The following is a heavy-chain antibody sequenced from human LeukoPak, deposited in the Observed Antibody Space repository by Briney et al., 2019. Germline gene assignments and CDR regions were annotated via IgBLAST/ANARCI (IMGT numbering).Heavy chain of an antibody. V-gene: IGHV3-23*01. CDR1: GFTFSTYW. J-gene: IGHJ4*02. Sequence: GGSLRLSCAASGFTFSTYWMSWVRQAPGKGLEWVSAISGSGGSTYYADSVKGRFTISRDNSKNMLYLQMNSLRAEDTAVYYCAKSPHMVSLYFDYWGQGTLVTVSS. CDR2: ISGSGGST. CDR3: AKSPHMVSLYFDY. D-gene: IGHD3-10*01.